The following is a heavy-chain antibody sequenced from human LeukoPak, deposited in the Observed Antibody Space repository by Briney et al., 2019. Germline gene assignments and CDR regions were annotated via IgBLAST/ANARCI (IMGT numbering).Heavy chain of an antibody. CDR2: ISGSGGST. V-gene: IGHV3-23*01. CDR1: GFTFSSFT. Sequence: PGGSLRLSCAASGFTFSSFTMNWVRQAPGKGLEWVSAISGSGGSTYYADSVKGRFTISRDNSKNTLYLQMNSLRAEDTAVYYCAKVPTWELLHYFDYWGQGTLVTVSS. CDR3: AKVPTWELLHYFDY. D-gene: IGHD1-26*01. J-gene: IGHJ4*02.